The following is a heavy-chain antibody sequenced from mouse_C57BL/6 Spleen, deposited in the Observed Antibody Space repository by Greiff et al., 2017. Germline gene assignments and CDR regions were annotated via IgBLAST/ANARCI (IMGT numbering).Heavy chain of an antibody. CDR2: IYPGDGDT. CDR3: ARITTVVAGGPYFDY. D-gene: IGHD1-1*01. CDR1: GYAFSSSW. Sequence: VQLQQSGPELVKPGASVKISCKASGYAFSSSWMNWVKQRPGKGLEWIGRIYPGDGDTNYNGKFKGKATLTADKSSSTAYMQLSSLTSEDSAVYFCARITTVVAGGPYFDYWGQGTTLTVSS. J-gene: IGHJ2*01. V-gene: IGHV1-82*01.